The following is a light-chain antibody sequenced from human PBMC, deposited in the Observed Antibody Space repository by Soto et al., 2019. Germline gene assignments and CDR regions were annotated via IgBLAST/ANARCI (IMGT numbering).Light chain of an antibody. J-gene: IGKJ5*01. V-gene: IGKV3D-15*01. CDR1: QSVDST. CDR2: GAS. CDR3: HQYNNWPRT. Sequence: EIVMTQSPATLSVSPGDGATLSWRARQSVDSTLAWFQQQPGQGTRLIISGASTRPTGIPARFSGSRSGTEFTLTISSLQSEDFAVYFCHQYNNWPRTFGQGTRLEIK.